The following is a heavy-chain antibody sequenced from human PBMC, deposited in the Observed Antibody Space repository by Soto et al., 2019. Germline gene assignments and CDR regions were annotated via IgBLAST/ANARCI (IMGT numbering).Heavy chain of an antibody. J-gene: IGHJ5*02. D-gene: IGHD3-3*01. CDR1: CGSISSYY. CDR3: ARAVIWSGYFPWLDP. Sequence: SETLSLTCTVSCGSISSYYWSWIRQPPGKGLEWIGYIYYSGSTNYNPSLKSRVTISVDTSKNQFSLKLSSVTAADTAVYYCARAVIWSGYFPWLDPWGQGTLVTVSS. V-gene: IGHV4-59*01. CDR2: IYYSGST.